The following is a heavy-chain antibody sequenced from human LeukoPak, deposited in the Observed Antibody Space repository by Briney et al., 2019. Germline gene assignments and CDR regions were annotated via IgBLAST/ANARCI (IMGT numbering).Heavy chain of an antibody. CDR2: IIPILGIA. D-gene: IGHD3-9*01. CDR3: ARARILTGYPYYYYYGMDV. V-gene: IGHV1-69*04. J-gene: IGHJ6*02. CDR1: GGTFSSYA. Sequence: ASVNVSCKSSGGTFSSYAISWVRQAPGQGLEWMGMIIPILGIANYAQKFQGRVTITADKSTSTAYMELSSLRSEDTAVYYCARARILTGYPYYYYYGMDVWGQGTTVTVSS.